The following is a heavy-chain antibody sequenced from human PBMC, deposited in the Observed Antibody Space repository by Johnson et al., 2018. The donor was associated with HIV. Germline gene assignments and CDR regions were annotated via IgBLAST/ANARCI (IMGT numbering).Heavy chain of an antibody. CDR2: IWYEGSNK. D-gene: IGHD3-10*01. V-gene: IGHV3-30*19. CDR3: ARDKGYYGSGTDAFDI. CDR1: GFTFSSYG. Sequence: QVQLVESGGGLVKPGGSLRLSCAASGFTFSSYGMHWVRQAPGKGLEWVAVIWYEGSNKYYADSVKGRFIISSDHSKNTLYLQMDSLRAEDTAVYYCARDKGYYGSGTDAFDIWGQGTLVTVSS. J-gene: IGHJ3*02.